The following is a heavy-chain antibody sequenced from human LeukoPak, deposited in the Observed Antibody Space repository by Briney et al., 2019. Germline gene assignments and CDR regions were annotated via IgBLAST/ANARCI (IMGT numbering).Heavy chain of an antibody. V-gene: IGHV4-34*01. CDR2: INHSGST. J-gene: IGHJ6*03. CDR3: ARVDYGDYVSYYYYMDV. D-gene: IGHD4-17*01. Sequence: KPSETLSLTCAVYGGSFSGYYWSWIRQPPGKGLEWIGEINHSGSTNYNPSLKSRVTISVDTSKNQFSLKLSSVTAADTAVYYCARVDYGDYVSYYYYMDVWGKGTTVTVSS. CDR1: GGSFSGYY.